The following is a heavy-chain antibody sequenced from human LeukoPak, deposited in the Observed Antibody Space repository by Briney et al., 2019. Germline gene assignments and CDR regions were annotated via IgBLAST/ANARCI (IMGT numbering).Heavy chain of an antibody. Sequence: GGSLRLSCPASGFTFSSYRMNWLRPAPGKGLEWVSYISSSSSTIYYADSVKGRFTISRDNAKNSLYLQMNTLRAEDTAVYYCASGIRRIPTSAETDYWGQGTLVTVSS. V-gene: IGHV3-48*01. CDR3: ASGIRRIPTSAETDY. J-gene: IGHJ4*02. D-gene: IGHD1-14*01. CDR2: ISSSSSTI. CDR1: GFTFSSYR.